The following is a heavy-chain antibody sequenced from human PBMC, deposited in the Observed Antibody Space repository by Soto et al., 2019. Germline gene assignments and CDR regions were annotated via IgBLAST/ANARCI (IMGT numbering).Heavy chain of an antibody. CDR3: ARDSGHYYRSDAFDK. D-gene: IGHD1-26*01. CDR2: IDPSGGST. J-gene: IGHJ3*02. CDR1: GYTFTASY. Sequence: QVQLVQSGAEVKKPGASVKVSCKASGYTFTASYMHWVRQAPGQGLEWMGIIDPSGGSTSYSQKFQGRVTMTGDTSTSTVYMELNSLRSEDTAVFYCARDSGHYYRSDAFDKWGQGTMVTVSS. V-gene: IGHV1-46*01.